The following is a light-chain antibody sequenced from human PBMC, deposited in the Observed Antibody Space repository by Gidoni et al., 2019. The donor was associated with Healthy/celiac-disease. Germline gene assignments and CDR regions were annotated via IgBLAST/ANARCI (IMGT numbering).Light chain of an antibody. CDR3: QQSYSTPYT. V-gene: IGKV1-39*01. CDR1: QSISSY. J-gene: IGKJ2*01. CDR2: AAS. Sequence: DPQITQSPSSLSASVGDRVTITCRASQSISSYLNWYQQKPGKAPKLLIYAASSLQSGVPSRFSGSGSGTDFTLTISSLQPEDFATYYCQQSYSTPYTFGQGTKLEIK.